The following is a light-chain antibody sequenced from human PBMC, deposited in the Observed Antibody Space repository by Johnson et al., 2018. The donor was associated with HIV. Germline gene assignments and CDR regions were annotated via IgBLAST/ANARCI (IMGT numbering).Light chain of an antibody. J-gene: IGLJ1*01. V-gene: IGLV1-51*01. CDR1: NSNIVNIY. Sequence: QSVLTQPPSVSAAPGQKVTISCSASNSNIVNIYISWYQQLPGTAPKLLIYDNNKRPSGIPDRFSGSKSGTSATLGITGLQTGDEADYYCGTWDSSLSGVFGTGTKVTVL. CDR3: GTWDSSLSGV. CDR2: DNN.